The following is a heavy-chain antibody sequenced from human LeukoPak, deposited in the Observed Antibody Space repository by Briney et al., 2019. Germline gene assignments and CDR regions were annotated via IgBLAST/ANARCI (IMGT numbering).Heavy chain of an antibody. Sequence: PGGSLRLSCAASGFTFSTYSINWVRQAPGKGLEWVSYISSSSNTIYYADSVKGRFTISRDNAKNSLYLQMKSLRDEDTAVYHCARDCSGGSCYGYSRWPEYNWFDPWGQGTLVTVSS. CDR2: ISSSSNTI. D-gene: IGHD2-15*01. CDR3: ARDCSGGSCYGYSRWPEYNWFDP. J-gene: IGHJ5*02. CDR1: GFTFSTYS. V-gene: IGHV3-48*02.